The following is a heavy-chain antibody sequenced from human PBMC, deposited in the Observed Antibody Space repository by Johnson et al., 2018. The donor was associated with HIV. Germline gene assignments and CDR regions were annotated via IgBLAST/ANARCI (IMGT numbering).Heavy chain of an antibody. D-gene: IGHD1-26*01. CDR1: GFTFSSYA. V-gene: IGHV3-30*04. CDR3: AREWDPRTPDAFDI. Sequence: QVRLVESGGGVVQPGRSLRLSCAASGFTFSSYAMHWVRQAPGKGLEWVAVISYDGSNKYYADSVKGRFTISRDNSKNTLYLQMNSLRAEDTAVYYCAREWDPRTPDAFDIWGQGTMVTVSS. CDR2: ISYDGSNK. J-gene: IGHJ3*02.